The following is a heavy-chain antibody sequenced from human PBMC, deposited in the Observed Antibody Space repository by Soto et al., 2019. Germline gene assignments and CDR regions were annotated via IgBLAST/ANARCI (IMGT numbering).Heavy chain of an antibody. J-gene: IGHJ4*02. CDR2: VTSSPSSM. CDR1: GFTLSGFV. V-gene: IGHV3-21*01. CDR3: AREADFASSGYVLDY. Sequence: AGSLRLSSAASGFTLSGFVMNWVRQAPGKGLEWVSSVTSSPSSMFYADSVKGRFTISRDDAKDSLFLQMNSLRADDTAVYYCAREADFASSGYVLDYWGLGTLVTV. D-gene: IGHD3-22*01.